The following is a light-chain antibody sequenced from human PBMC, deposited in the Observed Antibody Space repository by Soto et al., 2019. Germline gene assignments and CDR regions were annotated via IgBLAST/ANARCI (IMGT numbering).Light chain of an antibody. J-gene: IGKJ1*01. CDR2: GAS. V-gene: IGKV3D-15*03. CDR1: QSVGNK. CDR3: YEHYYCTL. Sequence: EIVMTQSPATLSVSPGEGATLSCRASQSVGNKLAWYQQKPGQPPSLLIYGASIRAADVPARFSGSGSGTAFTLTITVMKSEDLAFSYCYEHYYCTLFGHGTKVEI.